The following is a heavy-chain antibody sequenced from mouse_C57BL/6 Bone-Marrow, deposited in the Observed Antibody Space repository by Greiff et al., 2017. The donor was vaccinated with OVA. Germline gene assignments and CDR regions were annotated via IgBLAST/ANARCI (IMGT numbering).Heavy chain of an antibody. J-gene: IGHJ2*01. V-gene: IGHV5-17*01. Sequence: VQLKQSGGGLVKPGGSLKLSCAASGFTFSDYGMHWVRQAPEKGLEWVAYISSGSSTIYYADTVKGRFTISRDNAKNTLFLQMTSLRSEDTAMYYCARSDYDYFDYWGQDTTLTVSS. CDR3: ARSDYDYFDY. CDR2: ISSGSSTI. D-gene: IGHD2-4*01. CDR1: GFTFSDYG.